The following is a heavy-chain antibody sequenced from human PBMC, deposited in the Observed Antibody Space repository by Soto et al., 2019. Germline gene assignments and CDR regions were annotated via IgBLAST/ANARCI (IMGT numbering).Heavy chain of an antibody. CDR3: AREYSSSSSDWFDP. Sequence: QVQLVQSGAEVKKPGSSVKVSCTASGGTFSSYTINWVRQAPGQGLEWMGRIIPTLDIADYTQKFQSRVTITADKSTSTVYMELSSLRSEDTAVYYCAREYSSSSSDWFDPWGKGPLVTVSS. CDR1: GGTFSSYT. CDR2: IIPTLDIA. J-gene: IGHJ5*02. D-gene: IGHD6-6*01. V-gene: IGHV1-69*08.